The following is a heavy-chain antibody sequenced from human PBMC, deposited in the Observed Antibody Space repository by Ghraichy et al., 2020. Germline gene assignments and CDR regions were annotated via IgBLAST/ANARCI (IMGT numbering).Heavy chain of an antibody. J-gene: IGHJ6*02. V-gene: IGHV3-23*01. D-gene: IGHD6-6*01. Sequence: GGSLRLSCAASGFDFSNYAMIWVRQAPGKGLEWVSVISGGGGTTYYAESVKGRFTISKDTSSNTLYRQMNSLRAEDTAIYYRAKGLDYSTSSYYAMDVCGQGTTVTVSS. CDR1: GFDFSNYA. CDR3: AKGLDYSTSSYYAMDV. CDR2: ISGGGGTT.